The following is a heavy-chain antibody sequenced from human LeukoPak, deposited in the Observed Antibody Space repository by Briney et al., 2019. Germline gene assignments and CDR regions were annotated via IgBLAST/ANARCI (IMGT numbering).Heavy chain of an antibody. J-gene: IGHJ4*02. Sequence: SETLSLTCAVYGGSFSGYYWSWIRQPPGKGLEWIGYIYYSGRTYYNPSLKSRVTISVDTSKNQFSLRLSSVTAADAAVYYCARRDSSGWWAFDYWGQGTLVTVSS. CDR3: ARRDSSGWWAFDY. CDR2: IYYSGRT. CDR1: GGSFSGYY. V-gene: IGHV4-59*08. D-gene: IGHD6-19*01.